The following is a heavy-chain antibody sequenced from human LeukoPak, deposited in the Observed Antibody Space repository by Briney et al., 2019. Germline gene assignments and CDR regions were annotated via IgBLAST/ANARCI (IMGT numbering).Heavy chain of an antibody. V-gene: IGHV3-23*01. CDR1: GFTFSSYA. CDR3: AKENPHNDY. J-gene: IGHJ4*02. Sequence: GGSLRLSCAASGFTFSSYAMSWVRQAPGRGPEWVSAISGSGDSTYYADSVKGRFTISRDNSKNTLYLQMNGLRAEDTALYYCAKENPHNDYWGQGTLVTVSS. CDR2: ISGSGDST.